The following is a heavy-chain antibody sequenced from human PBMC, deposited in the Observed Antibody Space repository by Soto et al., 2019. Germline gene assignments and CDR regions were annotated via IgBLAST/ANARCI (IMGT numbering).Heavy chain of an antibody. CDR3: ARHIGVTGTRGFDY. J-gene: IGHJ4*02. CDR2: VVHWGTT. Sequence: QVQLQESGPGLVKPSGTVSLTCAVSGASISDNNWWSWVRQPPGKGLEWIGEVVHWGTTNYNPSLRSRVTRSMDKSKNQISLTLSSVTAADSALYYWARHIGVTGTRGFDYWGQGTLVTVSS. D-gene: IGHD6-19*01. V-gene: IGHV4-4*02. CDR1: GASISDNNW.